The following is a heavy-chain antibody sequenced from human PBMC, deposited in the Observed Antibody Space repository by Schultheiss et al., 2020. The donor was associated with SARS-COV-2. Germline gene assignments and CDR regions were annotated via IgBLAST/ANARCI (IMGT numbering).Heavy chain of an antibody. J-gene: IGHJ3*02. Sequence: ASVKISCKASGYTFTSYYMHWVRQAPGQGLEWMGIINPSGGSTSYAQKFQGRVTMTRDTSTSTVYMELRSLRSDDTAVYYCARDREIVGATRDPFDIWGQGTMVTVSS. V-gene: IGHV1-46*01. CDR1: GYTFTSYY. CDR2: INPSGGST. D-gene: IGHD1-26*01. CDR3: ARDREIVGATRDPFDI.